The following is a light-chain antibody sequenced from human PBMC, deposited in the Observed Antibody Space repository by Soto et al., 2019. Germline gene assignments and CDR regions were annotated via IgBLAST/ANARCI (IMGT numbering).Light chain of an antibody. J-gene: IGKJ1*01. CDR3: QHYNSYSEA. CDR2: TAS. CDR1: QAISSW. Sequence: IQMTQSPSTLSASVGDRVTITCRASQAISSWLAWYQQKPGKAPKLLIYTASTFKSGVPSRFSGSGSGTEFTLTISSLQPDDFATYYCQHYNSYSEAFGQGTKVDI. V-gene: IGKV1-5*03.